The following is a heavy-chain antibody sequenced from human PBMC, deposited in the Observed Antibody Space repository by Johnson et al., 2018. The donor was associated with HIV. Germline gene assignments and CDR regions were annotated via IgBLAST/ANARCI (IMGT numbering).Heavy chain of an antibody. Sequence: QVQLVESGGGVVQPGGSLRLSCAAFGFTFSSYGMHWVRQAPGKGLEWVAFMRYDGSNKYYADSVKGRFTISRDNAKNSLYLQMNSLRAEDTAVYYCATRDPTHRPGVFDIWGQGTMVTVSS. V-gene: IGHV3-30*02. D-gene: IGHD1-14*01. J-gene: IGHJ3*02. CDR1: GFTFSSYG. CDR2: MRYDGSNK. CDR3: ATRDPTHRPGVFDI.